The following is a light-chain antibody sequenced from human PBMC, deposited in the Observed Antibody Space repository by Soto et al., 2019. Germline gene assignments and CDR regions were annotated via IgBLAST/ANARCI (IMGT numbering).Light chain of an antibody. CDR2: GAS. CDR3: QQFNSWPPWA. V-gene: IGKV3-15*01. CDR1: QSVSSD. Sequence: EIVMTQSPATLSVSPGERATLFCWASQSVSSDLAWYQQKPGQPPRLLIYGASTRATGVPARFIGSGSGTDFTLTINSLQSEDFAVYYCQQFNSWPPWAFGQGTKVEI. J-gene: IGKJ1*01.